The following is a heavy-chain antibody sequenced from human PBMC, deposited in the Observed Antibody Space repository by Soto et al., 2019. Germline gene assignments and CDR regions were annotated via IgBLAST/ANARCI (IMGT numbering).Heavy chain of an antibody. J-gene: IGHJ4*02. CDR3: ARGGQDFWSGPFDY. D-gene: IGHD3-3*01. CDR2: IDTSGST. Sequence: SETLSLTCIFSVGSISNYYCNCIRHPAGKGLEWIGRIDTSGSTNYNPSLKSRVTMSVDTSKQEFSLKLSSVTAADTALYYCARGGQDFWSGPFDYWGRGALVIVS. CDR1: VGSISNYY. V-gene: IGHV4-4*07.